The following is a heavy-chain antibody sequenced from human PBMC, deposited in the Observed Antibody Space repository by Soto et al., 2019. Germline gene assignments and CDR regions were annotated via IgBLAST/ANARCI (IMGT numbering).Heavy chain of an antibody. CDR2: IFSNDEK. J-gene: IGHJ6*02. V-gene: IGHV2-26*01. D-gene: IGHD3-10*01. CDR1: GFSLSNARMG. Sequence: QVTLKESGPVLVKPTETLTLTCTASGFSLSNARMGVSWIRQPPGKALEWLAHIFSNDEKSYSTSLKSRLTISKDTSKSQVVLTMTNMDPVDTATYYCARAWFGELYYCYGMDVWGQGTTVTVSS. CDR3: ARAWFGELYYCYGMDV.